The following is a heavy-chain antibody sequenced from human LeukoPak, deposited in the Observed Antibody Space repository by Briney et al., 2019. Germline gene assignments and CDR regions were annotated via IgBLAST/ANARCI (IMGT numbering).Heavy chain of an antibody. Sequence: GGSLRLSCAASGFTFSTYEMNWVRRAPGKGLEWVGRIKSKSDGGTADYAASVKGRFTISRDDSKNMLYLQMSSLKTEDTAVYYCLGRGGCWGQGTLVTVSS. J-gene: IGHJ4*02. V-gene: IGHV3-15*01. CDR1: GFTFSTYE. CDR2: IKSKSDGGTA. D-gene: IGHD3-10*01. CDR3: LGRGGC.